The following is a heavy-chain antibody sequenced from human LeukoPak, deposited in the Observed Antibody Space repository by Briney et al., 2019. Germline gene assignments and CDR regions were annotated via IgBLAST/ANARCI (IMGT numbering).Heavy chain of an antibody. Sequence: RASVKVSCKASGYTFTSYDINWVRQATGQGLEWMGWMNPNSGNTGYAQKFQGRVTKTRYTSISTAYMELSSLRSEDTAVYYCARERQNQLLGNWFDPWGQGTLVTVSS. CDR2: MNPNSGNT. J-gene: IGHJ5*02. D-gene: IGHD2-2*01. CDR1: GYTFTSYD. V-gene: IGHV1-8*01. CDR3: ARERQNQLLGNWFDP.